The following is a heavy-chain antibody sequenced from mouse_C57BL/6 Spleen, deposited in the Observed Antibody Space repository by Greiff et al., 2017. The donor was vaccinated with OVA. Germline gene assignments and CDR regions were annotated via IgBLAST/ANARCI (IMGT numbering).Heavy chain of an antibody. D-gene: IGHD1-1*01. CDR3: ASGSSPFDY. CDR2: IDPSDSYT. CDR1: FYTFTSYC. V-gene: IGHV1-50*01. Sequence: QVQLPQPGAVLVPPGASVTLSCTSSFYTFTSYCLLWLQQRPGQGLAWIGEIDPSDSYTNYNQKFKGKATLTVDTSSSTAYMQLSSLTSEDSAVYYCASGSSPFDYWGQGTTLTVSS. J-gene: IGHJ2*01.